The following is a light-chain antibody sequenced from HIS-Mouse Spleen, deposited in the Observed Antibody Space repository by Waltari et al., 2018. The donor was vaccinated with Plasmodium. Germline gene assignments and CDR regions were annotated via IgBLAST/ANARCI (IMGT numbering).Light chain of an antibody. CDR1: QSVSSSY. J-gene: IGKJ5*01. Sequence: DIVLTQSPGPLPLSPGARATPSCRASQSVSSSYLAWSQQKPGQAPRLPLLGASSRATGIPDRFSGSGSGTDFTLTISRLEPEDFAVYYCQQYGSSPITFGQGTRLEIK. CDR2: GAS. V-gene: IGKV3-20*01. CDR3: QQYGSSPIT.